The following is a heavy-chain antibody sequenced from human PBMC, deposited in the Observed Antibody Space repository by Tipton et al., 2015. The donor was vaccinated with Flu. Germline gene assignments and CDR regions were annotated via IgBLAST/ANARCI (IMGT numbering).Heavy chain of an antibody. V-gene: IGHV3-23*04. CDR1: GYTFGTYA. Sequence: QLVQSGAEVKKPGESLKISCTGSGYTFGTYALSWVRQTPGKGLEWVSGISSGGDNTYYADSVKGRFTISRDNSQNTVYLQINSLRDEDTAVYHCARHYSGSTCGRTAFDVWGQGTMMTVSS. CDR3: ARHYSGSTCGRTAFDV. CDR2: ISSGGDNT. D-gene: IGHD1-26*01. J-gene: IGHJ3*01.